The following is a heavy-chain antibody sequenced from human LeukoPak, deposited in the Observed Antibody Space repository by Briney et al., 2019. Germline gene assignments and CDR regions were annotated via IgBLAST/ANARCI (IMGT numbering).Heavy chain of an antibody. V-gene: IGHV3-9*01. Sequence: TGGSLRLSCAASGFTFDDYAMHWVRHAPGKGLEWVSGISWNSGSIDYADSVKGRFTISRDNAKNSPYLQMNSLRAEDTALYYCAKGLYPVGATGFDYWGQGTLVTVSS. J-gene: IGHJ4*02. CDR1: GFTFDDYA. D-gene: IGHD1-26*01. CDR3: AKGLYPVGATGFDY. CDR2: ISWNSGSI.